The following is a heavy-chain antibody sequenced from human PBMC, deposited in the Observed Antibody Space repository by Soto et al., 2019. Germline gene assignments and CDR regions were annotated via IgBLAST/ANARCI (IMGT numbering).Heavy chain of an antibody. J-gene: IGHJ4*02. Sequence: QVQLVESGGGVVQPGRSLRLSCAASGFTFSSYGMHWVRQAPGKGLEWVAVIWYDGSNKYYADSVKGRFTISRDNSKNTLYLQMNSLRAEDTAVYYCARSASLGYCSGGSGYLDYWGQGTLVTVSS. D-gene: IGHD2-15*01. CDR3: ARSASLGYCSGGSGYLDY. V-gene: IGHV3-33*01. CDR1: GFTFSSYG. CDR2: IWYDGSNK.